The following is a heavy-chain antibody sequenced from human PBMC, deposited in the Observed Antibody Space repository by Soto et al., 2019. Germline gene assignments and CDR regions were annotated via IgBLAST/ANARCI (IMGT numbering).Heavy chain of an antibody. CDR2: IYPADSDT. CDR3: ARQYDAFDY. J-gene: IGHJ4*02. Sequence: EVQLVQSGAEVKKPGESLKISCKGSGYNFNTNWIGWVRQMPGKGLEWMGIIYPADSDTRYSPSFQGQVTISADKAISTAYLQWSSLKASDTAIYYCARQYDAFDYWGQGTLVTVSS. CDR1: GYNFNTNW. V-gene: IGHV5-51*01. D-gene: IGHD2-8*01.